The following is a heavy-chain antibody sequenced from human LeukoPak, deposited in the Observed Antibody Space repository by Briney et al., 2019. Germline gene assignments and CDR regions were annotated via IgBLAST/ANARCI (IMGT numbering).Heavy chain of an antibody. J-gene: IGHJ4*02. CDR2: ISGSGGST. CDR3: AKDPGTIRYYDSSGYFDY. D-gene: IGHD3-22*01. Sequence: QPGGSLRLSCAASGFTFSSYGMSWVRQAPGKGLEWVSAISGSGGSTYYADSVKGRFTISRDNSKNTLYLQMNSLRAEDTAVYYCAKDPGTIRYYDSSGYFDYWGQGTLVTVSS. CDR1: GFTFSSYG. V-gene: IGHV3-23*01.